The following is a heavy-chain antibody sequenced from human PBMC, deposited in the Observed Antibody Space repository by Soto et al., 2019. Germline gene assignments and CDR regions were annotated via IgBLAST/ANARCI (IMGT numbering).Heavy chain of an antibody. CDR3: AHHQGLFDY. Sequence: QITLKESGPTLVKPTQTLTLTCTFSGFSLSASGVGVGWIRQPPGKALEWLALIYWDDDKRYSPSLQSRLTIXXXXXXXQVXXXXXXXXPXXXAXYYCAHHQGLFDYWGQGTLVTVSS. D-gene: IGHD6-25*01. J-gene: IGHJ4*02. CDR1: GFSLSASGVG. V-gene: IGHV2-5*02. CDR2: IYWDDDK.